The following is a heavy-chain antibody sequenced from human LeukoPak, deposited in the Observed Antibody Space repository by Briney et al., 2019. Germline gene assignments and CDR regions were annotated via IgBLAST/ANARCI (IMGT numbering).Heavy chain of an antibody. CDR3: LSHNY. Sequence: GGSLRLSCAASGFTFDDYAMHWVRQAPGKGLEWVSGISWNSGSIGYADSVKGRFIISRDNAKNSLYLQMNSLRAEDTALYYCLSHNYWGQGTLVTVSS. CDR2: ISWNSGSI. J-gene: IGHJ4*02. CDR1: GFTFDDYA. D-gene: IGHD2-21*01. V-gene: IGHV3-9*01.